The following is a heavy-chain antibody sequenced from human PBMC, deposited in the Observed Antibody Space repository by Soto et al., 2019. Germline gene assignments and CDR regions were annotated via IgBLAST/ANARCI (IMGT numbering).Heavy chain of an antibody. V-gene: IGHV3-13*05. CDR3: AREDTAKGNGMDV. Sequence: WGSLRLSCAASGFTFISYDMRCCRQATGKGLEWVSAIGTAGDPYYPGSVKGRFTISRENAKNSLYLQMNSLRAGDTAVYYCAREDTAKGNGMDVWGQGTTVTVSS. CDR2: IGTAGDP. J-gene: IGHJ6*02. D-gene: IGHD2-21*02. CDR1: GFTFISYD.